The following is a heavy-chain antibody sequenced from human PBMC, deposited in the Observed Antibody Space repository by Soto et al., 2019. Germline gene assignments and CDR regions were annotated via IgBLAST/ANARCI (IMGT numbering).Heavy chain of an antibody. J-gene: IGHJ4*02. CDR1: GGSFTSNNC. Sequence: PSETLSLTCAVSGGSFTSNNCWTWVRQPPGQGLEWIGEIYRTVSTNYNPSLKSRVTISLDKSENQFSLKVTSLTAADTAVYYCASRDPGTSVDYWGQGTLVPVSS. V-gene: IGHV4-4*02. CDR2: IYRTVST. D-gene: IGHD1-7*01. CDR3: ASRDPGTSVDY.